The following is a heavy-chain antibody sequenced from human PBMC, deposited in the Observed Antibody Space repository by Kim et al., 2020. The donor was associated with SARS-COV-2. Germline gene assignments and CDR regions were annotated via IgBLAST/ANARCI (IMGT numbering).Heavy chain of an antibody. Sequence: YAQKFQGRVTMTRDTSTSTVYMELSSLRSEDTAVYYCARGLSGSYGYFDYWGQGTLVTVSS. J-gene: IGHJ4*02. CDR3: ARGLSGSYGYFDY. D-gene: IGHD1-26*01. V-gene: IGHV1-46*01.